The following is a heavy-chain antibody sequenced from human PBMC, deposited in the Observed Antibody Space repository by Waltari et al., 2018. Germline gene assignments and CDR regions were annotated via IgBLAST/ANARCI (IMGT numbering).Heavy chain of an antibody. CDR1: GYTFRAYG. J-gene: IGHJ4*02. Sequence: QVQLVQSGGGVVQPGRSLRLACVASGYTFRAYGMHWVRQAPGKGLKCVAVISYDGPQNYYADPVTGRFTISRDTSKNTLYLQMNSLRAEDTAIYYCARDDCSTTSCFGYWGQGTLVTVSS. CDR2: ISYDGPQN. D-gene: IGHD2-2*01. CDR3: ARDDCSTTSCFGY. V-gene: IGHV3-30*03.